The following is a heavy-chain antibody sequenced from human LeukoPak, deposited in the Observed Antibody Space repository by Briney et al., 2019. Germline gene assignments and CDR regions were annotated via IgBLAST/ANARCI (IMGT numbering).Heavy chain of an antibody. D-gene: IGHD2-2*01. V-gene: IGHV5-51*01. CDR2: IYVGDSDT. Sequence: GESLKISCKGSGYRFTSYWIGWVRQMPGKGLEWMGIIYVGDSDTRYSPSFQGQVIISADKSISTAYLQWSSLKASDTAIYYCARHGGPGCSNTNCFPFDYWGQGTLVTVSS. CDR1: GYRFTSYW. CDR3: ARHGGPGCSNTNCFPFDY. J-gene: IGHJ4*02.